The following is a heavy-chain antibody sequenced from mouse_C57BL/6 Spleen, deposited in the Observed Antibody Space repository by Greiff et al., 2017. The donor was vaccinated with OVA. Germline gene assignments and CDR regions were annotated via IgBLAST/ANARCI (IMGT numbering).Heavy chain of an antibody. CDR1: GFTFSSYA. Sequence: EVKLVESGEGLVKPGGSLKLSCAASGFTFSSYAMSWVRQTPEKRLEWVAYISSGGDYTYYADTVKGRFTISRDNARNTLYLQMSNLKSEDTAMYYCTRDKDYDDAMDDWGQGTTVTVSS. V-gene: IGHV5-9-1*02. D-gene: IGHD2-4*01. CDR3: TRDKDYDDAMDD. J-gene: IGHJ4*01. CDR2: ISSGGDYT.